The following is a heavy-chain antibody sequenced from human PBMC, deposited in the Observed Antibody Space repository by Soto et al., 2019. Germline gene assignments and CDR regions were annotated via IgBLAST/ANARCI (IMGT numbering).Heavy chain of an antibody. Sequence: QVQLQESGPGLVKPSGTLSLTCAVSGGSISSSNWWSWVRQPPGKGLEWIGEIYHSGSTNYNPSPKSRFIISVEKYKNQCSLKLSSVCDADAAVYYCARVRGGYYYAMDVWGQGTTVTVSS. V-gene: IGHV4-4*02. CDR2: IYHSGST. CDR3: ARVRGGYYYAMDV. CDR1: GGSISSSNW. D-gene: IGHD3-10*01. J-gene: IGHJ6*02.